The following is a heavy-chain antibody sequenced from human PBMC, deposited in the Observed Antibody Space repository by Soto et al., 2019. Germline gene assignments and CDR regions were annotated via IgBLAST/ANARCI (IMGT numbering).Heavy chain of an antibody. J-gene: IGHJ4*02. CDR3: AKAPIMVIMPLAFDY. CDR1: GFTFSSYA. V-gene: IGHV3-23*01. CDR2: ISGSGGST. Sequence: EVQLLESGGGLVQPGGSLRLSCAASGFTFSSYAMSWVRQAPGKGLEWVSAISGSGGSTYYADSVKGRFTISRDNTKNKLYLQMNSLRAEDTAVYYCAKAPIMVIMPLAFDYWGQGTLVTVSS. D-gene: IGHD3-3*01.